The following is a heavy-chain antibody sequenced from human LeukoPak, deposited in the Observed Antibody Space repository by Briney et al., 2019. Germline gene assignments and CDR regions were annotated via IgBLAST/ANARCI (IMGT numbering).Heavy chain of an antibody. Sequence: PGGSLRLSCAASGXTFSSYEMNWVRQAPGKGLEWVSYISSSGGTVYYADSVKGRFTISRDNAKNSLYLQMNSLRAEDTAVYYCARGIGIQLWLYYFDYWGQGTLVTVSS. CDR3: ARGIGIQLWLYYFDY. J-gene: IGHJ4*02. CDR2: ISSSGGTV. D-gene: IGHD5-18*01. V-gene: IGHV3-48*03. CDR1: GXTFSSYE.